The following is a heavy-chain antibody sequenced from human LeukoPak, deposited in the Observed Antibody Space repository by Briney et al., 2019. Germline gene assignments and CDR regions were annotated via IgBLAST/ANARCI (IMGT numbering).Heavy chain of an antibody. V-gene: IGHV3-11*01. CDR2: ISSSGSTI. CDR3: ARDMVRGVHPFDY. D-gene: IGHD3-10*01. CDR1: GFTFSDYY. J-gene: IGHJ4*02. Sequence: PGGSLRLSCAASGFTFSDYYMSWIRQAPGKGLEWVSYISSSGSTIYYADSVKGRFTISRDNAKNSLHLQMNSLRAEDTAVYYCARDMVRGVHPFDYWGQGTLVTVSS.